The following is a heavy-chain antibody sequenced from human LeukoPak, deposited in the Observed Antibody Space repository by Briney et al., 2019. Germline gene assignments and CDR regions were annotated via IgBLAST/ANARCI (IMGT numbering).Heavy chain of an antibody. D-gene: IGHD3-3*01. CDR3: ASQAYDFWSGYYYYFDY. Sequence: SETLSLTCTVSGGSISSSSYYWSWIRQPPGKGLEWIGEINHSGSTNYNPSLKSRVTISVDTSKNQFSLKLSSVTAADTAVYYCASQAYDFWSGYYYYFDYWGQGTLVTVSS. V-gene: IGHV4-39*07. CDR2: INHSGST. CDR1: GGSISSSSYY. J-gene: IGHJ4*02.